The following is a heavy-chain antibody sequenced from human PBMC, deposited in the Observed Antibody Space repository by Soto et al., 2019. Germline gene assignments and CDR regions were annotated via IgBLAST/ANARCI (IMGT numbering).Heavy chain of an antibody. D-gene: IGHD6-19*01. CDR2: MNPNSGST. J-gene: IGHJ4*02. V-gene: IGHV1-8*01. CDR1: GYTFTSYD. CDR3: ARERSRGWLDY. Sequence: QVQLVQSGAEVKKPGASVKVSCKASGYTFTSYDINWVRQATGPGLEWMGWMNPNSGSTGYAQKCQGRVTMTRNTSISTADMELSSLRSEDTAVYYWARERSRGWLDYWGQGTLGTVSS.